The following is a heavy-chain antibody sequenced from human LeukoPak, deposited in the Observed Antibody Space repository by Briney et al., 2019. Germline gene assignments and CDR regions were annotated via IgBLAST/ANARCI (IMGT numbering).Heavy chain of an antibody. Sequence: GGSLRLSCAASGFTFSSYATSWVRQAPGKGLEWVSAISGSGGSTYYADSVKGRFTISRDNSKNTLYLQMNSLRAEDTAVYYCAKGIAMIVVVIFDYWGQGTLVTVSS. CDR2: ISGSGGST. CDR1: GFTFSSYA. CDR3: AKGIAMIVVVIFDY. J-gene: IGHJ4*02. D-gene: IGHD3-22*01. V-gene: IGHV3-23*01.